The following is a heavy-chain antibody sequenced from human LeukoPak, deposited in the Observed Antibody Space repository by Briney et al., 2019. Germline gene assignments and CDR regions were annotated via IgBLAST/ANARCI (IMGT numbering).Heavy chain of an antibody. V-gene: IGHV3-7*03. J-gene: IGHJ4*02. CDR2: INKDGGEK. CDR3: VKDSPPRYSGSPPAY. CDR1: GFTFSSYW. D-gene: IGHD1-26*01. Sequence: PGGFLRLSCAASGFTFSSYWMSWVRQAPGKGLEWLANINKDGGEKYYVDSVKGRFTISRDNAKNSLYLQMNSLRADDTAVYYCVKDSPPRYSGSPPAYWGQGTLVTVSS.